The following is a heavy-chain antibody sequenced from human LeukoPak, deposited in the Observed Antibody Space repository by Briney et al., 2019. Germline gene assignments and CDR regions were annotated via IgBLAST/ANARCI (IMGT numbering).Heavy chain of an antibody. CDR2: IYHSGST. V-gene: IGHV4-38-2*02. Sequence: KASETLSLTCTVSGYSISSGYYWGWIRQPPGKGLEWIGSIYHSGSTYYNPSLKSRVTISVDTSKNQFSLELSSVTAADTAVYYCARGDSSSWYGFDYWGQGTLVTVSS. J-gene: IGHJ4*02. CDR3: ARGDSSSWYGFDY. D-gene: IGHD6-13*01. CDR1: GYSISSGYY.